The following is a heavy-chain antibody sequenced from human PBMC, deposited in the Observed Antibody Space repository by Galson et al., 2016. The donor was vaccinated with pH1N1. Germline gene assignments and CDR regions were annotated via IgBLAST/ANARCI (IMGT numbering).Heavy chain of an antibody. CDR2: IKPDGSQK. Sequence: SLRLSCAASGFTFSNYWMHWVRQVPGKGLEWVANIKPDGSQKYYVDSVKGRFTISRDNARNSVYLQMNSLRAGDTAVYYCARALFKYDAHWGQGTLVAVSS. D-gene: IGHD3-16*01. CDR3: ARALFKYDAH. V-gene: IGHV3-7*01. J-gene: IGHJ4*02. CDR1: GFTFSNYW.